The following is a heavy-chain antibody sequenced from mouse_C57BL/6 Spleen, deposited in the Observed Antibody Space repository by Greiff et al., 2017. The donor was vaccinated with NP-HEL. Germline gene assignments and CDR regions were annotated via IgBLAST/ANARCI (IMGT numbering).Heavy chain of an antibody. D-gene: IGHD1-2*01. Sequence: QVQLKQPGAELVRPGSSVKLSCKASGYTFTSYWMHWVKQRPIQDLEWIGNIDPSDSETHYNQKFKVKATLTVDKSSSTAYMQLSSLTSEDSAVYYGARSHYYDTPYAMDYWGQGTSVTVSS. V-gene: IGHV1-52*01. J-gene: IGHJ4*01. CDR3: ARSHYYDTPYAMDY. CDR1: GYTFTSYW. CDR2: IDPSDSET.